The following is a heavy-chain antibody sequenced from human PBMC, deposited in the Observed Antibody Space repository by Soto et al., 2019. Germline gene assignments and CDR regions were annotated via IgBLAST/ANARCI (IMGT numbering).Heavy chain of an antibody. CDR2: ISYDGINK. J-gene: IGHJ4*02. Sequence: QVQLVESGGGVVQPGRSLRLSCAASGFTFSSYGMHWVRQAPGKGLEWVAFISYDGINKYYADSVEGRFTISRDNSKNTLYLQMSSLRAEETAVYYCAKDRWVRQLRSYFDYWGQGTLVTVSS. CDR1: GFTFSSYG. D-gene: IGHD4-17*01. V-gene: IGHV3-30*18. CDR3: AKDRWVRQLRSYFDY.